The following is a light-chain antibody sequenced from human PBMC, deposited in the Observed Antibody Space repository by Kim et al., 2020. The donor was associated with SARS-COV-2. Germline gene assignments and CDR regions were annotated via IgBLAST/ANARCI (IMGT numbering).Light chain of an antibody. CDR2: EGS. J-gene: IGLJ3*02. V-gene: IGLV2-23*01. CDR3: CSYASSTTWV. CDR1: SSDVGSYNL. Sequence: QSALTQPASVSGSPGQSITISCTGTSSDVGSYNLVSWYQHHPGKAPKLMIYEGSKRTSGVSNRFSGSKSGNTASLTISGLQAEDEADYYCCSYASSTTWVFGGGTQLTVL.